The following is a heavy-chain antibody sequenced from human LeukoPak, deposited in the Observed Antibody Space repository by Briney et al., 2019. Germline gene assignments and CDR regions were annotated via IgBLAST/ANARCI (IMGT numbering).Heavy chain of an antibody. CDR1: GFTFSSYA. J-gene: IGHJ4*02. CDR3: AKSGNGDYCFDY. D-gene: IGHD4-17*01. CDR2: ISGSGGST. V-gene: IGHV3-23*01. Sequence: QTGGSPRLSCAASGFTFSSYAMSWVRQAPGKGLEWVSAISGSGGSTYYADSVKGRFTISRDNSKNTLYLQMNSLRAEDTAVYYCAKSGNGDYCFDYWGQGTLVTVSS.